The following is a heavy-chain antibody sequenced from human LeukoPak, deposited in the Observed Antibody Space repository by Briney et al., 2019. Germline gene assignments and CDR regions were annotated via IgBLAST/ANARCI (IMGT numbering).Heavy chain of an antibody. Sequence: SQTLSLTCTVSGGSISSGGYYWSWIRQRPGKGLEWIGYIYYSGSTYYNLSLKSRVTISADTSKNQFSLKLSSVTAADTAVYYCARMYYFDSSGYEIRTLDYWGQGTLVTVSS. D-gene: IGHD3-22*01. CDR2: IYYSGST. CDR1: GGSISSGGYY. CDR3: ARMYYFDSSGYEIRTLDY. J-gene: IGHJ4*02. V-gene: IGHV4-31*03.